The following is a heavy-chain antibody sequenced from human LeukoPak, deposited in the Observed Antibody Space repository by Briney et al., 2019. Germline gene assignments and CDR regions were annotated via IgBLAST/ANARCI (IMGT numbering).Heavy chain of an antibody. CDR1: GDSLSSGGYS. CDR3: ARVTTVTTFDY. J-gene: IGHJ4*02. CDR2: IYHSGTT. V-gene: IGHV4-30-2*01. D-gene: IGHD4-17*01. Sequence: SQTLSPTCAVSGDSLSSGGYSWSWLRQPPGTGLEWIGYIYHSGTTYYNPSLKSRVTISVDRSKNQFSLKLSSVTAADTAVYYCARVTTVTTFDYWGQGTLVTVSS.